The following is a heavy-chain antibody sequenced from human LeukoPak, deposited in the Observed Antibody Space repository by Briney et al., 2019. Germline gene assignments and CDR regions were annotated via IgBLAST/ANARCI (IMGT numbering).Heavy chain of an antibody. CDR2: ISGSGTGT. V-gene: IGHV3-23*01. D-gene: IGHD6-19*01. CDR1: GFTFSRYA. CDR3: AKGRSAWFCDY. Sequence: GGSLRLSCAASGFTFSRYAMSWVRQAPGKGLEWVSAISGSGTGTYYTDSVKGRFTISRDNSKNTLYLQMNSLRAEDTAVYYCAKGRSAWFCDYWGQGTLVTVSS. J-gene: IGHJ4*02.